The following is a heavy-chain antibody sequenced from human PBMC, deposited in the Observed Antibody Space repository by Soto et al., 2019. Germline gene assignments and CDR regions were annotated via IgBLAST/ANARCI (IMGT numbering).Heavy chain of an antibody. J-gene: IGHJ4*02. CDR1: GGSFSGYY. Sequence: SETLSLTCVVYGGSFSGYYWSWIRQLQGKGLEWIGEINHSGSTNYNPSLKRRVTISVDTSKNQFTLKLSSVTAADTAVYYCARGRLGFFDYWGQGTLVTVSS. D-gene: IGHD3-9*01. V-gene: IGHV4-34*01. CDR2: INHSGST. CDR3: ARGRLGFFDY.